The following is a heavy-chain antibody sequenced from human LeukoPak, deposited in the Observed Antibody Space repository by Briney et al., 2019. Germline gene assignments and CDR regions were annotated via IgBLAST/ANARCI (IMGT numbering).Heavy chain of an antibody. CDR3: ARVVGGSGSSAPNHYYYYYYMDV. J-gene: IGHJ6*03. Sequence: GGSLRLSCAASGFTFDDYGMNWVRQVPGKGLEWVSGINWNGGSTGYADSVKGRFTISRDNAKNSLYLQMNSLRAEDTALYYCARVVGGSGSSAPNHYYYYYYMDVWGKGTTVTVSS. CDR2: INWNGGST. D-gene: IGHD3-10*01. CDR1: GFTFDDYG. V-gene: IGHV3-20*04.